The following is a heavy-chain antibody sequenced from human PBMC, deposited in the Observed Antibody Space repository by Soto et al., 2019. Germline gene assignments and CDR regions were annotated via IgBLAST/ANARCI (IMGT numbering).Heavy chain of an antibody. V-gene: IGHV3-23*01. CDR2: ISGSGGDT. CDR1: GFTFTSYA. CDR3: AKNMGIAAAGSGY. J-gene: IGHJ4*02. D-gene: IGHD6-13*01. Sequence: GGSLRLSCSASGFTFTSYAMSWVRQAPGKGLQWVSGISGSGGDTKSADSVKGRFTISRDNFKNILYLQMNSLRAEDTAVYYCAKNMGIAAAGSGYWGQGTLVTVSS.